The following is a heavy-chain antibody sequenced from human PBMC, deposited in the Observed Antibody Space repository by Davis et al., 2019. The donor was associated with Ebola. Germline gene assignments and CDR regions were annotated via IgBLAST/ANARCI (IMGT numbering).Heavy chain of an antibody. CDR1: GGTFSSYA. J-gene: IGHJ6*02. D-gene: IGHD2-2*01. CDR2: IIPIFGTA. Sequence: AASVKVSCKASGGTFSSYAISWVRQAPGQGLEWMGGIIPIFGTANYAQKFQGRVTITADESTSTAYMELSSLRSEDTAVYYCAREYCSSTSCNYYYGMDVWGQGTTVTVSS. V-gene: IGHV1-69*13. CDR3: AREYCSSTSCNYYYGMDV.